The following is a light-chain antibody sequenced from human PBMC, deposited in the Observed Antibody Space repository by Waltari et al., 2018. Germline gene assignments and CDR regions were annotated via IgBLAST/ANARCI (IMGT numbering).Light chain of an antibody. CDR3: ETGGHGTWV. J-gene: IGLJ3*02. Sequence: QLVLTQSPSASASLGASVKLTCTLSSGHSSNIIAWLQQRPERGPRYLMKVNSDGSHYKGDDIPDRFSGSSSGAERYLTISSLQSEDEADYCCETGGHGTWVFGGVTKLTVL. CDR1: SGHSSNI. CDR2: VNSDGSH. V-gene: IGLV4-69*01.